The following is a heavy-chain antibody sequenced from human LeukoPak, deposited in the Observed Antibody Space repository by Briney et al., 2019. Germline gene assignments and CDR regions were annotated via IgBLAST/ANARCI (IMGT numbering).Heavy chain of an antibody. CDR3: ARDSRPWILEWIAKKASHFDY. D-gene: IGHD3-3*01. CDR1: GGSISSSSYY. V-gene: IGHV4-39*07. Sequence: SETLSLTCIVSGGSISSSSYYWGWIRQPPGKGLEWIGTFYYSGSTYYNPSLKSRVTISVDTSKNQFSLKLSSVTAADTAVYYCARDSRPWILEWIAKKASHFDYWGQGTLVTVSS. J-gene: IGHJ4*02. CDR2: FYYSGST.